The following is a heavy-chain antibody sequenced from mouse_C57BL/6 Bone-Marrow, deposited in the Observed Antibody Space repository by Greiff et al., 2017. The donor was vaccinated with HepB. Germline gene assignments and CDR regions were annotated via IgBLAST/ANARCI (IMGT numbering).Heavy chain of an antibody. Sequence: VQLQQSVAELVRPGASVKLSCTASGFNIKNPYMHWVKQRPEQGLEWIGRIDPANGNTKYAPKFQGKATITADTSSNTAYLQLSSLTSEDTAIYYCARWLRLRLFAYWGQGTLVTVSA. CDR2: IDPANGNT. D-gene: IGHD3-2*02. V-gene: IGHV14-3*01. CDR3: ARWLRLRLFAY. J-gene: IGHJ3*01. CDR1: GFNIKNPY.